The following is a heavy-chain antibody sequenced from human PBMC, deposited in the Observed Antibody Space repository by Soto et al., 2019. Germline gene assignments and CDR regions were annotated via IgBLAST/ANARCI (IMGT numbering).Heavy chain of an antibody. CDR2: ISSSSSTI. V-gene: IGHV3-48*01. Sequence: GGSLRLSCAASGFTFSSYSMNWVRQAPGKGLEWVSYISSSSSTIYYADSVKGRFTISRDNAKNSLYLQMNSLRAEDTAVYYCAREGDIEVVPAAMNYMDVWGKGTTVTVS. CDR1: GFTFSSYS. CDR3: AREGDIEVVPAAMNYMDV. J-gene: IGHJ6*03. D-gene: IGHD2-2*01.